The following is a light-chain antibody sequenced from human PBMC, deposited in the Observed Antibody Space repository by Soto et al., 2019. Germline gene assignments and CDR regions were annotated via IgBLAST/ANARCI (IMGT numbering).Light chain of an antibody. CDR3: QQYDTNWT. CDR1: QRVARW. J-gene: IGKJ1*01. Sequence: DIQMTQSPSTLTASVGDRAIITCRASQRVARWLAWYQQKPGKAPKVLISGASNLESGVPSRFSGSGFGTQFTLTISSLQPDDSATSYCQQYDTNWTFGQGTKVEI. CDR2: GAS. V-gene: IGKV1-5*01.